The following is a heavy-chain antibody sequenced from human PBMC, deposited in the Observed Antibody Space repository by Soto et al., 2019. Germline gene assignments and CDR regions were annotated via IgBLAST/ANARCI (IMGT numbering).Heavy chain of an antibody. V-gene: IGHV1-2*04. J-gene: IGHJ4*02. CDR2: INPNSGGT. D-gene: IGHD1-26*01. CDR3: ARGFVGSNIDY. CDR1: GYTFTGYY. Sequence: ASVKVSCKASGYTFTGYYMHWVRQAPGQGLEWMGWINPNSGGTNYAQKFQGWVTMTRDTSISTAYMEMSRLRSDDTAVYYGARGFVGSNIDYWGQGTLVTVSS.